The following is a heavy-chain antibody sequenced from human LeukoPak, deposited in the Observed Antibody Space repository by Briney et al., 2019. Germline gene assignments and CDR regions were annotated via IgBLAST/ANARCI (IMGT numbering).Heavy chain of an antibody. Sequence: GGSLRLSCAASGFTFSSHWMSWVRQAPGKGLEWAASINQHGSEKYYVDSVKGRLTISRDNAKNLLYLQMNSLRAEDTAEYYCARAAISTYDSSGYYFDYWGQGTLVTVSS. D-gene: IGHD3-22*01. CDR2: INQHGSEK. J-gene: IGHJ4*02. V-gene: IGHV3-7*01. CDR3: ARAAISTYDSSGYYFDY. CDR1: GFTFSSHW.